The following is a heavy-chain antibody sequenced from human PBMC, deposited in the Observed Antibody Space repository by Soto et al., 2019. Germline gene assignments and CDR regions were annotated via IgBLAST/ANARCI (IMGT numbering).Heavy chain of an antibody. CDR1: GYSFTSYW. D-gene: IGHD3-22*01. CDR3: ARYYHDSSGYVDAFDI. J-gene: IGHJ3*02. CDR2: IYPGDSDT. Sequence: GESLKISCKGSGYSFTSYWIGWVRQMPGKGLEWMGIIYPGDSDTRYSPSFQGQVTISADKSISTAYLQWSSLKASDTAVYYCARYYHDSSGYVDAFDIWGQGTVVTVSS. V-gene: IGHV5-51*01.